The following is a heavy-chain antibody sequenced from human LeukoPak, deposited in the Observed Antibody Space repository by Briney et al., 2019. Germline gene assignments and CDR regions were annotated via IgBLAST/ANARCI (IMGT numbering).Heavy chain of an antibody. J-gene: IGHJ4*02. CDR2: IDPSDSYT. V-gene: IGHV5-10-1*01. CDR1: GYSFTSYW. Sequence: GESLKISCKGSGYSFTSYWISWLRQMPGKGLEWMGRIDPSDSYTNYSPSFQGHVTISADKSISTAYLQWSSLKASDTAIYYCARTRTLSAPPDYWGQGTLITVS. D-gene: IGHD6-25*01. CDR3: ARTRTLSAPPDY.